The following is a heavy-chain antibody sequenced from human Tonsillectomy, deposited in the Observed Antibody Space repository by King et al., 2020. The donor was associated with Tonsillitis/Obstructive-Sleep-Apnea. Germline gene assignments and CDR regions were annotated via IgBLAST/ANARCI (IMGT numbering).Heavy chain of an antibody. Sequence: VQLQQWGAGLLKPSETLSLTCAVYGGSFSGYYWSWIRQPPGKGLEWIGEINQSGSTNYNPSLKSRVTISVDTSKNQFSLKLSSVTAADTAVYYCARGPTQSLEWLLGYYYYYMDVWGKGTTVTVSS. V-gene: IGHV4-34*01. CDR2: INQSGST. CDR3: ARGPTQSLEWLLGYYYYYMDV. D-gene: IGHD3-3*01. J-gene: IGHJ6*03. CDR1: GGSFSGYY.